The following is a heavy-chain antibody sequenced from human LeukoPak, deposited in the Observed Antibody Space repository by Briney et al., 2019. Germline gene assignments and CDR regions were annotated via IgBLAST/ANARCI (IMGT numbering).Heavy chain of an antibody. V-gene: IGHV4-59*01. J-gene: IGHJ3*01. Sequence: SETLSLTYTVSGGSISNYYWTCIRQPPGRGLEWIGYIYDTGSTNYYNPSLESRVTISVDTSKNQFSLRLSSVTAADTALYYCARDVSYDRRGYYHGTFDVWGRGTVVTVSS. CDR2: IYDTGST. CDR3: ARDVSYDRRGYYHGTFDV. CDR1: GGSISNYY. D-gene: IGHD3-22*01.